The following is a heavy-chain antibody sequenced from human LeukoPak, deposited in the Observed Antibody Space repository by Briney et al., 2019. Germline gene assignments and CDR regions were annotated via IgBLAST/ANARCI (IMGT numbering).Heavy chain of an antibody. J-gene: IGHJ4*02. CDR3: SRHEALPGDY. D-gene: IGHD5-24*01. V-gene: IGHV3-11*03. Sequence: GGSLRLSCAASGFTFSDYYMSWIRQAPGKGLEWVSYISGSSKYINYADSVKGRFTISRDNAKNSLYLQMNSLRAEDTAVYYCSRHEALPGDYWGQGTLVTVSS. CDR2: ISGSSKYI. CDR1: GFTFSDYY.